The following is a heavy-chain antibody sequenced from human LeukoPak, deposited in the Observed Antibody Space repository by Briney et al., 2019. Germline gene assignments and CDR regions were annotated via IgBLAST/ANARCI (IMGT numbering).Heavy chain of an antibody. CDR3: AVTRTGTVTTFDY. CDR1: GGTFSSYA. V-gene: IGHV1-69*11. D-gene: IGHD4-17*01. CDR2: IIPILGTA. J-gene: IGHJ4*02. Sequence: SVKVSCKASGGTFSSYAISWVRQAPGQGLEWMGRIIPILGTANYAQKFQGRVTITTDESTSTAYMELSSLRSEDTAVYYCAVTRTGTVTTFDYWGQGTLVTVSS.